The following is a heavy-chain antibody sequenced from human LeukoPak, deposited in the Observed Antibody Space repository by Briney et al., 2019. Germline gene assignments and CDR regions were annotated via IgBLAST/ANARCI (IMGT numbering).Heavy chain of an antibody. V-gene: IGHV3-11*03. CDR2: ISSSSDYT. CDR1: GFTFSDYH. Sequence: PGGSLRLSCAASGFTFSDYHMSWIRQAPGKGLEWVSYISSSSDYTNYADSVKGRFTISRDNAKNSLYLQMNSLRAEDTAVYYCAKFYDISTGYFDCWGQGTPVTVSS. D-gene: IGHD3-9*01. J-gene: IGHJ4*02. CDR3: AKFYDISTGYFDC.